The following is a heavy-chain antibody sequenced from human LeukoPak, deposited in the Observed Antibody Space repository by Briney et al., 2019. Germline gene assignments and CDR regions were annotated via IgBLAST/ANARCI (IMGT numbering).Heavy chain of an antibody. CDR2: IWYDGSNK. V-gene: IGHV3-33*06. CDR3: AKAFSIAARQGDAFDI. CDR1: GFTFSSYG. J-gene: IGHJ3*02. Sequence: WGSLRLSCAASGFTFSSYGMHWVRQAPGKGLEWVAVIWYDGSNKYYADSVKGRFTISRDNSKNTLYLQMNSLRAEDTAVYYCAKAFSIAARQGDAFDIWGQGTMVTVSS. D-gene: IGHD6-6*01.